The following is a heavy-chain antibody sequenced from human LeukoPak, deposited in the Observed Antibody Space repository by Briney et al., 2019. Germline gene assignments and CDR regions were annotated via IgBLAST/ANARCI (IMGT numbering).Heavy chain of an antibody. CDR2: IKRDGSEK. V-gene: IGHV3-7*05. CDR3: ASGYYVSGSYLAGYFDY. D-gene: IGHD3-10*01. Sequence: PGGSLRLSCAASGFTFSNYWMSWVRQAPGKGLEWVANIKRDGSEKYYVDSVKGRFTISRDNAKNSLYLQMNSLRVEDTAVYYCASGYYVSGSYLAGYFDYWGQGTLVTVSS. CDR1: GFTFSNYW. J-gene: IGHJ4*02.